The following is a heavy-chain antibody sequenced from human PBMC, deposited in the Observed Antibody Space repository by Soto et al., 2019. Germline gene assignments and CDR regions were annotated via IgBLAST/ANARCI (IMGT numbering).Heavy chain of an antibody. D-gene: IGHD3-22*01. J-gene: IGHJ4*02. CDR3: ARDGKYDSSGYYYSH. CDR2: INPTGDSP. CDR1: GYTFTTYY. Sequence: GASEKVSCKASGYTFTTYYMHWVRQAPGQGLEWMGIINPTGDSPSYAQKFQGRVTMTRDTSTNTVYMELSSLRSEDTAIYYCARDGKYDSSGYYYSHWGQGTLVTVSS. V-gene: IGHV1-46*01.